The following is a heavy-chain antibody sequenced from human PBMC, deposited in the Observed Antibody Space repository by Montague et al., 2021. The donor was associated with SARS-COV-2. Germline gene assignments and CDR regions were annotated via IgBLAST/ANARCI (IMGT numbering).Heavy chain of an antibody. CDR1: GFTLSAYW. Sequence: SLRLSCAASGFTLSAYWMHWVRQAPGQGLEWVARIRADGTTTNYADSVXGRFTISRDNAQDTVYLHMTTLTAEDTAVYYCVRAFSNSFKWFDPWGQGTLVTVSS. CDR2: IRADGTTT. CDR3: VRAFSNSFKWFDP. V-gene: IGHV3-74*01. D-gene: IGHD6-13*01. J-gene: IGHJ5*02.